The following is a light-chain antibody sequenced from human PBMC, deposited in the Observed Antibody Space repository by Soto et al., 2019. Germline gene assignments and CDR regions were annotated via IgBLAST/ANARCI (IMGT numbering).Light chain of an antibody. CDR1: SSDVGGYNY. J-gene: IGLJ2*01. Sequence: QSVLTQPASVSGSPGQSITISCTGTSSDVGGYNYVSWYQQHPGKAPKLMIYEVSNRPSGVSNRCSGSKSGNTASLTISGLQAEDEADYYCSSYTSSSTLGFGGGTKLTVL. CDR2: EVS. V-gene: IGLV2-14*01. CDR3: SSYTSSSTLG.